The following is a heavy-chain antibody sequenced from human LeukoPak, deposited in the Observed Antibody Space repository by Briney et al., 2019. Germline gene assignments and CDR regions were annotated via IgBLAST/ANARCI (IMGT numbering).Heavy chain of an antibody. V-gene: IGHV3-7*03. D-gene: IGHD4-17*01. CDR3: ARDWFDGDYDRFDY. J-gene: IGHJ4*02. Sequence: GGSLRLSCAVPGFTFSIYWMSWLRPARGKGLEGVANINQDGSQKFSVDSVKGRFTISRDNAKNSLSLQMNSLRVEDTAVYYCARDWFDGDYDRFDYWGQGTLVTVSS. CDR1: GFTFSIYW. CDR2: INQDGSQK.